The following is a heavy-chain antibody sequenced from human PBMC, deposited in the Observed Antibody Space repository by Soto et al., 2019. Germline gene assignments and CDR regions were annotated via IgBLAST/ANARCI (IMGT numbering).Heavy chain of an antibody. CDR3: ARVTTGTSQPSYYYGMDV. J-gene: IGHJ6*02. CDR1: GYTFTSYG. D-gene: IGHD1-1*01. CDR2: ISAYNGNT. V-gene: IGHV1-18*01. Sequence: QVQLVQSGAEVKKPGASVKVSCKASGYTFTSYGISWVRQAPGQGLEWMGWISAYNGNTNYAQKLQGRVTMTTDTATSTAYMELRSLRSDDTAVYYCARVTTGTSQPSYYYGMDVWGQGTTVTVSS.